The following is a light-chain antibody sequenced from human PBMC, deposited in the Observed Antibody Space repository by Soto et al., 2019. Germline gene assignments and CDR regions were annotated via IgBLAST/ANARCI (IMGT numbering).Light chain of an antibody. CDR2: SAS. CDR3: RQYYNWPPDP. Sequence: ERLMPQSPSTLSVSPGERATLSCRASQSVSSGLICYHQKPDHAPKLLIYSASTMTTGIPSRFSGSGSATELTLTTISLLHADDAVYYCRQYYNWPPDPFGQGTKVDIK. CDR1: QSVSSG. J-gene: IGKJ2*01. V-gene: IGKV3-15*01.